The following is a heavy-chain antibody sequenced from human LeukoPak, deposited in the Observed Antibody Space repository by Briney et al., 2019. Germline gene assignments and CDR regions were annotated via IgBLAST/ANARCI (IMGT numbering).Heavy chain of an antibody. V-gene: IGHV1-2*02. CDR3: ARDRSPAPGRSYGRGHFDH. Sequence: GASVKVSCKASGYTFDSYGVTWVRQAPGQGLEWMGWINPNSDDTNYAQKFQGRVTMTRDTSINTAYMELSRLTSDDTAVYYCARDRSPAPGRSYGRGHFDHWGQGTLVTVSS. CDR2: INPNSDDT. D-gene: IGHD5-18*01. J-gene: IGHJ4*02. CDR1: GYTFDSYG.